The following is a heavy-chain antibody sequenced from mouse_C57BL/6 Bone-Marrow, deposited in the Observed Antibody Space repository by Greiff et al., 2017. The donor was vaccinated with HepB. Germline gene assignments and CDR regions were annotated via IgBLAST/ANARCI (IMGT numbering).Heavy chain of an antibody. CDR2: ISSGSSTI. Sequence: EVQGVESGGGLVKPGGSLKLSCAASGFTFSDYGMHWVHQAPEKGLEWVAYISSGSSTIYYADTVKGRFTISRDNAKNTLFLQMTSLRSEDTAMYYCARPAYYSPAWFAYWGQGTLVTVSA. J-gene: IGHJ3*01. D-gene: IGHD2-12*01. CDR3: ARPAYYSPAWFAY. CDR1: GFTFSDYG. V-gene: IGHV5-17*01.